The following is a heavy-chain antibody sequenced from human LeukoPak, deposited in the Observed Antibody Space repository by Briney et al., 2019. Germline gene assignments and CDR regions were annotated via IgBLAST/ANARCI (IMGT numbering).Heavy chain of an antibody. J-gene: IGHJ5*02. CDR3: ARSSGYSSSGGLNWFDT. D-gene: IGHD6-13*01. Sequence: SENLSLTCTVSGGSISSYYWSWIRQPPGQGLEWIGSIYYSGSTYYNPSLKSRVTISVDTSKNQFSLKLSSVTATNTAVYYCARSSGYSSSGGLNWFDTWGQGTLVTVSS. CDR1: GGSISSYY. V-gene: IGHV4-59*05. CDR2: IYYSGST.